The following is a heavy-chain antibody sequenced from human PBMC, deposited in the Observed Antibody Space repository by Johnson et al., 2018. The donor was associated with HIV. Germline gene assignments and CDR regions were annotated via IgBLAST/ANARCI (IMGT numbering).Heavy chain of an antibody. Sequence: VQLVESGGGLVKPGGSLRLSCAASGFTFSNAWMSWVRQAPGKGLEWVGRIKSKTDGGTTAYAAPVKGRITISRDDSKNTLYLQMNSLKTEDTAVDYCMTMATTHEGYAFDIWGQGTMVTVSS. CDR3: MTMATTHEGYAFDI. D-gene: IGHD5-24*01. V-gene: IGHV3-15*01. CDR1: GFTFSNAW. J-gene: IGHJ3*02. CDR2: IKSKTDGGTT.